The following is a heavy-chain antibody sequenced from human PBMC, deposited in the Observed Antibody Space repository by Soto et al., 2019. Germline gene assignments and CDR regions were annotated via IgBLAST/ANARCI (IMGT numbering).Heavy chain of an antibody. D-gene: IGHD3-9*01. CDR2: IKQDGSEK. Sequence: PGGSLRLSCAASGFTFSSYWMSWVRQAPGKGLEWVANIKQDGSEKYYVDSVKGRFTISRDNAKNSLYLQMNSLRAEDTAVYYCAREDYDILTGLHYYYYGMDVWGQGTTVTVSS. CDR3: AREDYDILTGLHYYYYGMDV. CDR1: GFTFSSYW. J-gene: IGHJ6*02. V-gene: IGHV3-7*03.